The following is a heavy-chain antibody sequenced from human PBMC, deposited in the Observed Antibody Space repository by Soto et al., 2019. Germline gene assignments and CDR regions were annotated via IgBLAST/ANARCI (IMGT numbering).Heavy chain of an antibody. Sequence: SETLCDTRGVAGGYISSGGDSWSWIRQPPGKGLEWIGYMYHSGSTYYNPSLKSRVTISIDRSKNQFSLKLSSLTAADTAVYYCARVPSPWGQGTLVTVSS. CDR3: ARVPSP. CDR1: GGYISSGGDS. V-gene: IGHV4-30-2*01. CDR2: MYHSGST. J-gene: IGHJ5*02.